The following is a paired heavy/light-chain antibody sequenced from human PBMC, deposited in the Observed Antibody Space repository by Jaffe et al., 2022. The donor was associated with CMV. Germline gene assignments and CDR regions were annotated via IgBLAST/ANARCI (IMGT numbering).Light chain of an antibody. CDR3: QQYNSYST. V-gene: IGKV1-5*03. CDR2: KAS. J-gene: IGKJ3*01. Sequence: DIQMTQSPSTLSASVGDRVTITCRASQSISTWLAWYQQKPGKAPKLLIYKASNLKSGVPSRFSGSGSGTEFTLTISSLQPDDSATYYCQQYNSYSTFGPGTKVDIK. CDR1: QSISTW.
Heavy chain of an antibody. Sequence: EVQLVESGGGLIQPGGSLRLSCAASGFTVSSNYMSWVRQAPGKGLEWVSIIYSGGDTYYAGSVKGRFTISRDNSKNTLYLQMNSLRAEDTALYYCAKDDAGSYWYFDLWGRGTLVTVSS. V-gene: IGHV3-53*01. D-gene: IGHD1-26*01. CDR3: AKDDAGSYWYFDL. CDR2: IYSGGDT. J-gene: IGHJ2*01. CDR1: GFTVSSNY.